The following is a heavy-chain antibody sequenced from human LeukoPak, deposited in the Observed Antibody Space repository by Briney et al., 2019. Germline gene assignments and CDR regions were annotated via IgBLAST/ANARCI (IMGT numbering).Heavy chain of an antibody. CDR3: AELGITMIGGV. V-gene: IGHV3-23*01. CDR1: GFTLSSYA. D-gene: IGHD3-10*02. J-gene: IGHJ6*04. CDR2: TSSSDSGK. Sequence: GGSLRLSCGVSGFTLSSYAMSWVRQSPGKGLEWVAATSSSDSGKYHADSVRGRFTISRDNSKNTVYLQMNSLRAEDTAVYYCAELGITMIGGVWGKGTTVTISS.